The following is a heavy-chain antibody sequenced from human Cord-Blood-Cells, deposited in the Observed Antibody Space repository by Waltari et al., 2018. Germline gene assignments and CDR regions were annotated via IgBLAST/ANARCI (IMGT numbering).Heavy chain of an antibody. CDR1: GGSISSSSYY. CDR3: ARPRGSYYAFDI. D-gene: IGHD1-26*01. Sequence: QLQLQESGLGLEKPSETLSLTRTVSGGSISSSSYYWCWIRQPPGKGLEWIGSIYYSGSTYYNPSLKSRVTISVDTSKNQFSLKLSSVTAADTAVYYCARPRGSYYAFDIWGQGTMVTVSS. CDR2: IYYSGST. J-gene: IGHJ3*02. V-gene: IGHV4-39*01.